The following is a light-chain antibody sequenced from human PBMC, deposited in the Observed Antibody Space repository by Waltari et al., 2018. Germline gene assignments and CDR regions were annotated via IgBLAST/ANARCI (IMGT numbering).Light chain of an antibody. V-gene: IGKV1-39*01. CDR1: QSLSNY. CDR2: GAS. Sequence: DIQMTQSPSSLSASIGDRVTITCRASQSLSNYVNWYQQLPGKAPQLLVYGASNVPSGVPSRFGGSGSGTEFTLTNSSLQPEDCATYSCQQGYGNPITFGGGTKVDI. CDR3: QQGYGNPIT. J-gene: IGKJ4*01.